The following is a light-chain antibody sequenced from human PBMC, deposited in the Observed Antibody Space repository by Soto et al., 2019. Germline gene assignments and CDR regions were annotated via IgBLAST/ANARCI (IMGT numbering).Light chain of an antibody. CDR1: SGHSSYA. Sequence: QPVLTQSPSASASLGASVKLTCTLSSGHSSYAIAWHQQQPEKGPRYLMKLNSDGSHSKGDGIPDRFSGSSSGAERYLTISRLQSEDEADYYSQPWGTGIQVFGGGTKLTLL. J-gene: IGLJ2*01. V-gene: IGLV4-69*01. CDR3: QPWGTGIQV. CDR2: LNSDGSH.